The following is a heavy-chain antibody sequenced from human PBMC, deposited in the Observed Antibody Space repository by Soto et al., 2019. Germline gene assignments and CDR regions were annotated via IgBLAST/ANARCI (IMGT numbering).Heavy chain of an antibody. Sequence: PGGSLRLSCAASGYTFSGSAMHWVRQASGKGLEWVGRIRSKANSYATTYGESVKDRFTISRDDSKKTEYLQMNSLKTEDTALYYCAKAAVWHIYGFDFWGQGTPVTVSS. J-gene: IGHJ4*02. V-gene: IGHV3-73*01. CDR3: AKAAVWHIYGFDF. D-gene: IGHD2-21*01. CDR2: IRSKANSYAT. CDR1: GYTFSGSA.